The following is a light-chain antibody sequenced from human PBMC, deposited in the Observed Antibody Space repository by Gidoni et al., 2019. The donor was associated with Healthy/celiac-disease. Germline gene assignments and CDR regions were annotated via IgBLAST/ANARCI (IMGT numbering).Light chain of an antibody. J-gene: IGKJ1*01. Sequence: GYRVTITCRASQSSSSYLNWYQQKPGKAPKLLIYAASSLQSGVPSRFRGSGSGTDFTLTISSLQPEDFATYYCQQSYSTPTWTFGQGTRVEIK. CDR2: AAS. V-gene: IGKV1-39*01. CDR3: QQSYSTPTWT. CDR1: QSSSSY.